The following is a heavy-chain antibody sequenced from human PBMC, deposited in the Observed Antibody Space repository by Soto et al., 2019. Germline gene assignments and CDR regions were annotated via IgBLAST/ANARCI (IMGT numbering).Heavy chain of an antibody. J-gene: IGHJ6*03. Sequence: SETLSLTCTVSGGSVSSYYWSWIRQPPGKGLEWIGYTFYTGSTNYNPSLKSRVSISVDTSKNQVSLTLSSVTAADTAVYFCATCFMATTWAYMAVWGKGTTVTVSS. CDR2: TFYTGST. V-gene: IGHV4-59*02. D-gene: IGHD1-7*01. CDR3: ATCFMATTWAYMAV. CDR1: GGSVSSYY.